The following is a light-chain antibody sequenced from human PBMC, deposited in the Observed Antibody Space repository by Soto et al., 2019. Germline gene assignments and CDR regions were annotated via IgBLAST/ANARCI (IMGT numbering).Light chain of an antibody. CDR2: DAS. CDR1: QNIYHW. J-gene: IGKJ1*01. CDR3: QQYSGPRT. Sequence: DIQMTQSPSTLSASLGDRVTITCQASQNIYHWLAWYQHRLGSPPKLLIFDASNLGRGVPSRFSGGGSGTQFTLNISSLRPDVGATYYCQQYSGPRTFGQGTKV. V-gene: IGKV1-5*01.